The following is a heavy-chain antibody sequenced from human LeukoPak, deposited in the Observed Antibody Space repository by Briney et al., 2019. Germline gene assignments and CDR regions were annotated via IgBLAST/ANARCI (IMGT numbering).Heavy chain of an antibody. CDR1: GYTFTSYG. J-gene: IGHJ4*02. CDR3: ATVPGGSSSGPFDY. CDR2: ISAYNGNT. Sequence: ASVKVSCKASGYTFTSYGISWVRQAPGQGLEWMGWISAYNGNTNYAQKLQGRVTMTTDTSTSTAYMELRSLRSDDTAVYYCATVPGGSSSGPFDYWGQGTLVTVSS. D-gene: IGHD6-6*01. V-gene: IGHV1-18*01.